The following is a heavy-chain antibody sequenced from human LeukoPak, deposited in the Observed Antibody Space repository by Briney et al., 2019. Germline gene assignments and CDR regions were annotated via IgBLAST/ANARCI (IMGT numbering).Heavy chain of an antibody. Sequence: TGGSLRLSCAVSGFNFSSYSMSWVRQAPWKGLEFVSSISSSSSFIYYADSVKGRFTISRDNAKKSLSLQMNSLRADDTAVYYCARGYSSSWYLDWGQGNLVTVSS. CDR1: GFNFSSYS. CDR3: ARGYSSSWYLD. J-gene: IGHJ4*02. CDR2: ISSSSSFI. D-gene: IGHD6-13*01. V-gene: IGHV3-21*01.